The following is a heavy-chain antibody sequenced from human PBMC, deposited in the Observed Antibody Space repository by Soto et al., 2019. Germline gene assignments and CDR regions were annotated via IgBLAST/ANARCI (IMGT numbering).Heavy chain of an antibody. CDR2: IYHSGSA. J-gene: IGHJ3*02. CDR3: ARHVNPWAQGAFDI. CDR1: GQYIKSNFW. D-gene: IGHD3-10*02. Sequence: PSETLSLTCLVSGQYIKSNFWWASVRQSPGKDLEWIGEIYHSGSAIYTPSLKSRVTISVDTSKNQFSLKLSSVTAADTAVYYCARHVNPWAQGAFDIWGQGTMVT. V-gene: IGHV4-4*02.